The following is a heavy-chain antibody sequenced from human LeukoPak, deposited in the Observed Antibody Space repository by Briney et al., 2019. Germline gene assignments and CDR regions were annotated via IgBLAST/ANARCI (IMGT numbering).Heavy chain of an antibody. J-gene: IGHJ4*02. V-gene: IGHV4-38-2*02. CDR3: ARLKSVGEWLPHFDY. CDR1: GYSISSGYY. Sequence: PSETLSLTCIVSGYSISSGYYWGWIRQPPGKGLEWIGSIYHSGSTNYNPSLKSRVTISVDTSKNQFSLKLSSVTAADTAVYYCARLKSVGEWLPHFDYWGQGTLVTVSS. D-gene: IGHD6-19*01. CDR2: IYHSGST.